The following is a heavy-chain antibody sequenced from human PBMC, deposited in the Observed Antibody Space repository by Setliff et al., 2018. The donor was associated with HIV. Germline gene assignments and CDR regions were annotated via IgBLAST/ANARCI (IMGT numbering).Heavy chain of an antibody. CDR2: VKSESDGGAI. V-gene: IGHV3-15*01. CDR3: TTEDPWLRFGH. CDR1: GLTFTHAW. D-gene: IGHD5-12*01. Sequence: GGSLRLSCVASGLTFTHAWMNWVRRAPGKGLEWVGRVKSESDGGAIDYAAPVRGRVTISRDVSKNTLYLQMNSLKTEDTAVYYCTTEDPWLRFGHWGQGTLVTVSS. J-gene: IGHJ5*02.